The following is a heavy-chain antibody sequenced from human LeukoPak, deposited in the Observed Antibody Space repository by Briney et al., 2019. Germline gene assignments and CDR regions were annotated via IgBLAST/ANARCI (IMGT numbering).Heavy chain of an antibody. J-gene: IGHJ4*02. CDR3: ARESPLVGAVDY. Sequence: ASVKVSCKASGDTFTSYDINWVRQATGQGLEWMGWMNPNSGNTGYAQKFQGRVTMTRNTSISTAYMELSSLRSEDTAVYYCARESPLVGAVDYWGQGTLVTVSS. CDR1: GDTFTSYD. CDR2: MNPNSGNT. D-gene: IGHD1-26*01. V-gene: IGHV1-8*01.